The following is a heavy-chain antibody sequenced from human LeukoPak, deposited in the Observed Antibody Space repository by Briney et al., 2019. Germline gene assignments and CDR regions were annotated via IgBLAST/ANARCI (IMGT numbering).Heavy chain of an antibody. D-gene: IGHD1-14*01. V-gene: IGHV3-20*04. CDR1: GCTFDDYG. Sequence: GGALRLSCAASGCTFDDYGMSWVRQAPGKGLEWVSGINWNGGSTVYADSVKGRFTISRDNAKNSLYLQMNSLRAEDTALYYCARGTEPTWMLETFDIWGQGTMVTVSS. J-gene: IGHJ3*02. CDR3: ARGTEPTWMLETFDI. CDR2: INWNGGST.